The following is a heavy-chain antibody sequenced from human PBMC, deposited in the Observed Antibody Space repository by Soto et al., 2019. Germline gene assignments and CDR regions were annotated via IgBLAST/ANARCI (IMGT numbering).Heavy chain of an antibody. V-gene: IGHV1-69*08. Sequence: QVQLVQSGAEVKKPGSSVKVSCKASGGTFSSYTISWVRQAPGQGLEWMGRIIPILGIANYAQKFQGRVTITADKSTSTAYMELSSLRSEDTALYYCARDWRSYGDYVGGWGQGTLVTVSS. CDR1: GGTFSSYT. D-gene: IGHD4-17*01. CDR3: ARDWRSYGDYVGG. J-gene: IGHJ4*02. CDR2: IIPILGIA.